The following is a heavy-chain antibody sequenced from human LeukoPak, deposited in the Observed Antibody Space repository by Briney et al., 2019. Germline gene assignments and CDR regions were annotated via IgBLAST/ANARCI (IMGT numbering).Heavy chain of an antibody. CDR3: ARATVGATYNCDN. CDR2: INPNSGGT. J-gene: IGHJ4*02. CDR1: GYTFTGYY. D-gene: IGHD1-26*01. V-gene: IGHV1-2*02. Sequence: ASVKVSCKASGYTFTGYYMHWVRQAPGQGLEWMGWINPNSGGTNYAQKFQGRVTMNRDRSISTAYMELSRLRSDGTAGYYCARATVGATYNCDNWGQGTLVTVSS.